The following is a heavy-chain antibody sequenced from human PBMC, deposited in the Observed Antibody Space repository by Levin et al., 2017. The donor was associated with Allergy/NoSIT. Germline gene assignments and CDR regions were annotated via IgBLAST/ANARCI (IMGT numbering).Heavy chain of an antibody. V-gene: IGHV4-39*01. CDR3: AIAGPRASGQDAFDI. D-gene: IGHD3-10*01. J-gene: IGHJ3*02. CDR2: VYNSGNT. CDR1: GASISSSSYY. Sequence: ASQTLSLTCTVSGASISSSSYYWGWIRQPPGKGLEWIGSVYNSGNTYYNPSLKSRVTISVDTSKTQFSLKLSSVTASDTAMYYCAIAGPRASGQDAFDIWGQGTMVTVSS.